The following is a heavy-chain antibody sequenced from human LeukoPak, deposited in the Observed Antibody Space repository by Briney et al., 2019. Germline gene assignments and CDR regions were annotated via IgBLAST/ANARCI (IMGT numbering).Heavy chain of an antibody. V-gene: IGHV3-13*01. CDR2: INTAGNT. D-gene: IGHD2-15*01. CDR1: GFTFSSYD. Sequence: GGSLRLSCAASGFTFSSYDMHWVRQVIGEGLERVSSINTAGNTFFSGSVKGRFTISRANAKSSLYLQMNSLRVGDTAVYYCARGLPGGLDPWGQGTLVTVSS. J-gene: IGHJ5*02. CDR3: ARGLPGGLDP.